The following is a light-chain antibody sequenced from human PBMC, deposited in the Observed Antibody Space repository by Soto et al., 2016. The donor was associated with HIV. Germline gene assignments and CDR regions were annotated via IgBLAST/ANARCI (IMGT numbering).Light chain of an antibody. V-gene: IGLV3-1*01. CDR3: QAWDSSTGV. Sequence: SYKLTQPPSVSVSPGQTASITCSGDKLGDKYACWYQQKPGQSPVLVIYQDNKRPSGIPERFSGSNSGNTATLTISGTQAMDEADYYCQAWDSSTGVFGTGTKVTVL. CDR1: KLGDKY. CDR2: QDN. J-gene: IGLJ1*01.